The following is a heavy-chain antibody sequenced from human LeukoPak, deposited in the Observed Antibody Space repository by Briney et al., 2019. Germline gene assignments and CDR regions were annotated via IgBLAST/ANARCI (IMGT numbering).Heavy chain of an antibody. V-gene: IGHV3-23*01. Sequence: PGRSLRLSCAASGFTFSSYAMSWVRQAPGKGLEWVSAISGSGGSTYYADSVKGRFTISRDNSKNTLYLQMNSLRAEDTAVYYCAKDRQEAITMIVVVITGFDYWGQGTLVTVSS. CDR1: GFTFSSYA. J-gene: IGHJ4*02. D-gene: IGHD3-22*01. CDR3: AKDRQEAITMIVVVITGFDY. CDR2: ISGSGGST.